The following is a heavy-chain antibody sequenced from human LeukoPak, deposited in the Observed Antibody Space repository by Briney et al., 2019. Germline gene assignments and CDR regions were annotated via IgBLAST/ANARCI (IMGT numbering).Heavy chain of an antibody. V-gene: IGHV3-30*18. D-gene: IGHD3-10*01. J-gene: IGHJ4*02. CDR2: VSSDGGTK. CDR1: GFTFSSYG. Sequence: GGSLRLSCAASGFTFSSYGMHWVRQAPGKGLEWVAVVSSDGGTKYYADSVKGRFTISRDNSRNTMYLQMDSLRAEDTAVYYCAKEYDSGGYGANFDYRGQGTLVTVSS. CDR3: AKEYDSGGYGANFDY.